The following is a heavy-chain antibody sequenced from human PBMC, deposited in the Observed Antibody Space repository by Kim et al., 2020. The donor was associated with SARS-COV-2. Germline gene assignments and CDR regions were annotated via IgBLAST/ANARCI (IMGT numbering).Heavy chain of an antibody. CDR2: ISYDGSNK. V-gene: IGHV3-30*18. CDR3: AKDKYPGGGGGAQNDY. D-gene: IGHD2-2*02. Sequence: GGSLRLSCAASGFTFSSYGMHWVRQAPGKGLEWVAVISYDGSNKYYADSVKGRFTISRDNSKNTLYLQMNSLRAEDTAVYYCAKDKYPGGGGGAQNDYWGQGTLVTVSS. CDR1: GFTFSSYG. J-gene: IGHJ4*02.